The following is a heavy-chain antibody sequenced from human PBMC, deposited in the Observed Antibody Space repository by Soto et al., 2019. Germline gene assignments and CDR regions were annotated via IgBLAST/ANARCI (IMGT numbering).Heavy chain of an antibody. J-gene: IGHJ6*03. CDR2: ISSSGSTI. CDR1: GFTFSDYY. D-gene: IGHD1-20*01. CDR3: ARPLLGYNNYYYYYYMDV. Sequence: PGGSLRLSCAASGFTFSDYYMSWIRQAPGKGLEWVSYISSSGSTIYYADSVKSRFTISRDNAKNSLYLQMNSLRAEDTAVYYCARPLLGYNNYYYYYYMDVWGKGTTVTVSS. V-gene: IGHV3-11*01.